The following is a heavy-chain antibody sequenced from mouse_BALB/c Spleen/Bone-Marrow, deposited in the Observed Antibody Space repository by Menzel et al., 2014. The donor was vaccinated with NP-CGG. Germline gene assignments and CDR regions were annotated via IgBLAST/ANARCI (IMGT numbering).Heavy chain of an antibody. Sequence: VQLQQSGAELVKPGASVKLSCKASGYTFTSYWMYWVKQRPGQGLEWIGEINPSNGRTDYNEKFKTKATLTVDSSSSTAYMQHSSLTSEDSAVYYCTSPQLGRDYWGQGTTLTVSS. CDR1: GYTFTSYW. D-gene: IGHD4-1*02. V-gene: IGHV1S81*02. J-gene: IGHJ2*01. CDR2: INPSNGRT. CDR3: TSPQLGRDY.